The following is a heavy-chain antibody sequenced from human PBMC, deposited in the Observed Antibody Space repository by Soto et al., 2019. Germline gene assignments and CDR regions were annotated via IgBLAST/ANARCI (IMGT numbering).Heavy chain of an antibody. J-gene: IGHJ6*02. Sequence: PVGSLRLSCAASGFTVSSNYMSWVRQAPGKGLEWVSVIYSGGSTYYADSVKGRFTISRDNSKNTLYLQMNSLRAEDTAVYYCASGGSGYSSSWYQRGDYYGMDVWGQGTTVTVSS. D-gene: IGHD6-13*01. CDR1: GFTVSSNY. CDR2: IYSGGST. V-gene: IGHV3-53*01. CDR3: ASGGSGYSSSWYQRGDYYGMDV.